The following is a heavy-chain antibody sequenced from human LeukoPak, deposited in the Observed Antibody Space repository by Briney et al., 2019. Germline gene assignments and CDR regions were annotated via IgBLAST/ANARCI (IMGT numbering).Heavy chain of an antibody. CDR2: ISWNSGSI. J-gene: IGHJ5*02. CDR1: GFTFDDYA. Sequence: GRSLRLSCAASGFTFDDYAMHWVRQAPGKGLEWVSGISWNSGSIGYADSVKGRFTISRDNSKNTLYLQMNSLRAEDTAVYYCAKGAEYQLPHPYNWFDPWGQGTLVTVSS. V-gene: IGHV3-9*01. D-gene: IGHD2-2*01. CDR3: AKGAEYQLPHPYNWFDP.